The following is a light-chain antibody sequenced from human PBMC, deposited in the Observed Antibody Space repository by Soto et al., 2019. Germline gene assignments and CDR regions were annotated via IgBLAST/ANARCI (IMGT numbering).Light chain of an antibody. Sequence: EIVMTQSPATLSVSPGERATLSCRASQSVSSNLAWYQQTPGQAPSLLIYGASIRATGIPARFSGSGSGTEFTHTISSLQSEDFAVYYCQQYNNWPLTFGGGTKVEIK. J-gene: IGKJ4*01. CDR2: GAS. CDR1: QSVSSN. V-gene: IGKV3-15*01. CDR3: QQYNNWPLT.